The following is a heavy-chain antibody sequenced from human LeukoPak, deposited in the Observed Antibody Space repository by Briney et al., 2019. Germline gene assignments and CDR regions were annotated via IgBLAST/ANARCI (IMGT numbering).Heavy chain of an antibody. V-gene: IGHV1-2*02. CDR2: INPNSGGT. Sequence: GASVKVSCKASGYTFTGYYMHWVRQAPGQGLEWMGWINPNSGGTNYAQKFQGRVTMNRDTSISTAYMELSRLRSDDTAVYYCARESSVATPGVDYWGQGTLVTVSS. CDR3: ARESSVATPGVDY. CDR1: GYTFTGYY. J-gene: IGHJ4*02. D-gene: IGHD5-12*01.